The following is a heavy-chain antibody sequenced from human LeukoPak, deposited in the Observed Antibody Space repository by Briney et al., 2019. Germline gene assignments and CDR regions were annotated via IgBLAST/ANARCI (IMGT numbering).Heavy chain of an antibody. J-gene: IGHJ6*02. CDR1: GFTFSSYG. CDR3: ARDLRGVTIYYYYGMDV. V-gene: IGHV3-33*01. CDR2: IWYDGSNR. D-gene: IGHD4-17*01. Sequence: GGSLRLSCAASGFTFSSYGMHWVRQAPGKGLEWVAVIWYDGSNRYYADSVKGRFTISRDNSKNTLYLQMNSLRAEDTAVYYCARDLRGVTIYYYYGMDVWGQGTTVTVSS.